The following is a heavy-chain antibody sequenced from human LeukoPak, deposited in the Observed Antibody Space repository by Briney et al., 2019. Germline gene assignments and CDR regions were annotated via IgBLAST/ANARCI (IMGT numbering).Heavy chain of an antibody. Sequence: PSETLSLTCTVSGGSISSYYWSWIRQLPGKGLEWIGYIYYSGSTNYNPSLKSRVTISVDTSKNQFSLKLSSVTAADTAVYYCARDPGARSGWYIGNYYYGMDVWGQGTTVTVSS. J-gene: IGHJ6*02. CDR3: ARDPGARSGWYIGNYYYGMDV. V-gene: IGHV4-59*01. CDR1: GGSISSYY. CDR2: IYYSGST. D-gene: IGHD6-19*01.